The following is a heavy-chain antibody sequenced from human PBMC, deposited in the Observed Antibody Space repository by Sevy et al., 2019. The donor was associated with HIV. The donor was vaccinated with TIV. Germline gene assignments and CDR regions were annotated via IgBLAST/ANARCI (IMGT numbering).Heavy chain of an antibody. J-gene: IGHJ4*02. CDR3: ARESIAVAGIGYYFDY. CDR1: GFSYSGYG. D-gene: IGHD6-19*01. CDR2: IWYDGRNK. V-gene: IGHV3-33*01. Sequence: GGSLRLSCAASGFSYSGYGMHWVRQAPGKGLEWVAVIWYDGRNKEYAYSVKGRLSISRDNSKNTLYLLMNSLGAEDTAVYYCARESIAVAGIGYYFDYWGQGTLVTVSS.